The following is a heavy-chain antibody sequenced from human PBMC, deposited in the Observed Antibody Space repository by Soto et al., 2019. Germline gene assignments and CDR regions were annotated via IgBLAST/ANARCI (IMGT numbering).Heavy chain of an antibody. J-gene: IGHJ5*02. CDR3: ARATLGFCSGGSCFNGFAP. Sequence: SETLSLTCTVSGGSMSSGGYYWSWIRQRPGKGLEWIGYIYYSGSTYYNPSLKSRVTISVDTSKNQFSLKLSSVTAADTAVYYCARATLGFCSGGSCFNGFAPWGRETLVTVS. CDR1: GGSMSSGGYY. D-gene: IGHD2-15*01. CDR2: IYYSGST. V-gene: IGHV4-31*03.